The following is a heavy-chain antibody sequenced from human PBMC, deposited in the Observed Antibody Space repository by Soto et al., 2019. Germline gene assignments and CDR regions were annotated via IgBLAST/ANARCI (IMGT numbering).Heavy chain of an antibody. CDR2: INHSGTT. CDR1: RGSFSGFY. CDR3: ARGRGYVYGSNFYGLDV. J-gene: IGHJ6*02. Sequence: NPWETLSLTCGVYRGSFSGFYWSWVRQTPGGGLEWIGEINHSGTTNYNPSFQNRVTISVDKSTNNFSLKMTSVTAADAAVYYCARGRGYVYGSNFYGLDVWGQGTTVTVSS. D-gene: IGHD6-25*01. V-gene: IGHV4-34*01.